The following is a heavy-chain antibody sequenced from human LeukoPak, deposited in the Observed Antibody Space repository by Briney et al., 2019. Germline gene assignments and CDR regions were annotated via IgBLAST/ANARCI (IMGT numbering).Heavy chain of an antibody. CDR3: ARETYSYGLNYMDV. V-gene: IGHV3-33*01. J-gene: IGHJ6*03. Sequence: GGSLRLSCAASGFTFSSYGMHGVRQAPGKGLEWVAVIWYDGSNKYYADSVKGRFTISRDNSKNTLYLQMNSLRAEDTAVYYCARETYSYGLNYMDVWGKGTTVTVSS. D-gene: IGHD5-18*01. CDR1: GFTFSSYG. CDR2: IWYDGSNK.